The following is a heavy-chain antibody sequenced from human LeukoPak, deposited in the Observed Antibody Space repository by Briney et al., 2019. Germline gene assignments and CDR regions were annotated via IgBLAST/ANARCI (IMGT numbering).Heavy chain of an antibody. D-gene: IGHD3-22*01. V-gene: IGHV4-4*02. CDR3: AGLVGRYSSGLYYYYFDY. CDR1: GDSINSLDL. J-gene: IGHJ4*02. Sequence: SETLSLTCTVSGDSINSLDLWSWVRQPPGKGLEWIGEMYLSGTTHSNPSVKSRVTISIDKSKNQFFMNLSSVTAADTAVYYCAGLVGRYSSGLYYYYFDYWGQGTLVTVSS. CDR2: MYLSGTT.